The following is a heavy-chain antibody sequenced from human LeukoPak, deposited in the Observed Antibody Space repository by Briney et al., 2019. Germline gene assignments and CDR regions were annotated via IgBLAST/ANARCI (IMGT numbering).Heavy chain of an antibody. CDR1: GYSFANYW. V-gene: IGHV5-51*01. Sequence: GESLKISCEGFGYSFANYWIGWVRQMPGKGLEWMGNIYPGDSDTRYSRSFQGQVTFSVDKSINTVFLQWSSLKASDTAMYYCARLRDGSIDYWGQGTLATVSS. CDR2: IYPGDSDT. CDR3: ARLRDGSIDY. J-gene: IGHJ4*02.